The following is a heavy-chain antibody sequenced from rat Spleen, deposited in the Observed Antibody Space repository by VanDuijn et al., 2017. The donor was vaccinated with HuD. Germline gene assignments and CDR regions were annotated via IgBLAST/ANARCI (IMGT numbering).Heavy chain of an antibody. Sequence: EVQLVESGGGLVQPGRSLKLSCVASGFTFNNYWMTWIRQAPGKGLEWVATISYDGDNIYYRDSVKGRFTISRDNAKNTLYLQMDSLRSEDTATYYCARHGYGGYSGPFAYWGQGTLVTVSS. CDR1: GFTFNNYW. V-gene: IGHV5-31*01. CDR3: ARHGYGGYSGPFAY. CDR2: ISYDGDNI. D-gene: IGHD1-11*01. J-gene: IGHJ3*01.